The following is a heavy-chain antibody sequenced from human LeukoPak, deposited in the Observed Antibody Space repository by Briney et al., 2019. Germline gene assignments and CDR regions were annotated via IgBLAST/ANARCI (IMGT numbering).Heavy chain of an antibody. V-gene: IGHV1-69*04. J-gene: IGHJ5*02. CDR3: ARDVGFGGIVGATSSWFDP. CDR1: GGTFSSYA. CDR2: IIPILGIA. D-gene: IGHD1-26*01. Sequence: ASVKVSCKASGGTFSSYAISWVRQAPGQGLEWMGRIIPILGIANYAQKFQGRVTITADKSTSTAYMELSSLRSEDTAVYYCARDVGFGGIVGATSSWFDPWGQGTWSPSPQ.